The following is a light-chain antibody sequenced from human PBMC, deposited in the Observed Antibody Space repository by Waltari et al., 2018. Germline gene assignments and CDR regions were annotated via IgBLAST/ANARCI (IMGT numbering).Light chain of an antibody. J-gene: IGLJ1*01. V-gene: IGLV2-14*03. CDR2: DVS. Sequence: QSALTQPASVSGSPGQSITISCTGTSSDVGGHNFVSWYQQHPGKAPKLLIFDVSNRPAGVSNRFSGSRSGNTASLTISGLQAEDEADYYCSAYRSTGTHYVFGTGTKVTVL. CDR1: SSDVGGHNF. CDR3: SAYRSTGTHYV.